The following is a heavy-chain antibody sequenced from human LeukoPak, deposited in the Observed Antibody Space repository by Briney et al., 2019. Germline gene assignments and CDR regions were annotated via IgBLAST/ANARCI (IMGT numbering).Heavy chain of an antibody. D-gene: IGHD6-25*01. J-gene: IGHJ3*02. V-gene: IGHV3-74*01. CDR3: ARDRSSGAFDI. CDR2: IESDGNRI. CDR1: GFTFSSYA. Sequence: PGRSLRLSCAASGFTFSSYAMSWVRQAPGKGLMWVSRIESDGNRITYADSVKGRFTISRDNAKNTLYLQMNSLRAEDTAVYYCARDRSSGAFDIWGQGTMVTVSS.